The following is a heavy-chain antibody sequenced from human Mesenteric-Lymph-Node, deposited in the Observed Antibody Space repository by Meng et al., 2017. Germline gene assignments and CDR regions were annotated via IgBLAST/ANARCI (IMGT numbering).Heavy chain of an antibody. CDR2: ISSSSSYI. D-gene: IGHD6-6*01. J-gene: IGHJ4*02. Sequence: GESLKISCAASGFSFSSYTMNWVRQPPGKGLEWVSSISSSSSYIYYADSVKGRFTISRDNSKNTLYLQMDSLRAEDTAVYYCATDERATRPSYYFDYWGQGALVTVSS. CDR3: ATDERATRPSYYFDY. V-gene: IGHV3-21*01. CDR1: GFSFSSYT.